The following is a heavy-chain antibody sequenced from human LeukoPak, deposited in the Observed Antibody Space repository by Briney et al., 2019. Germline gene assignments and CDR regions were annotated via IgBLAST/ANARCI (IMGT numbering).Heavy chain of an antibody. CDR1: GFTFSSYA. Sequence: GGSLRLSCAASGFTFSSYAMSWVRQAPGKGLEWVSAISGSGGSTYYADSVKGRFTISRDNSKNTLYLQMNSLRAEDTAVYYCAKNKDRMTCYDFWSGPGGFDYWGQGTLVTVSS. CDR3: AKNKDRMTCYDFWSGPGGFDY. J-gene: IGHJ4*02. D-gene: IGHD3-3*01. CDR2: ISGSGGST. V-gene: IGHV3-23*01.